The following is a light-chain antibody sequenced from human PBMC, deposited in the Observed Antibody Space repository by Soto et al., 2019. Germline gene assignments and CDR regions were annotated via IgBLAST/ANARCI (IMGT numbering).Light chain of an antibody. CDR3: ATWDSSRSVWV. V-gene: IGLV1-51*01. CDR1: SSNIGNNY. Sequence: QSVLTQPPSVSAAPGQKVTISCSGSSSNIGNNYVFWYQQLPGTAPNLLIYDNDQRPSGMPDRFSGSKSGTSATLGITGLQTGDEADYYCATWDSSRSVWVFGGGTKLTVL. J-gene: IGLJ3*02. CDR2: DND.